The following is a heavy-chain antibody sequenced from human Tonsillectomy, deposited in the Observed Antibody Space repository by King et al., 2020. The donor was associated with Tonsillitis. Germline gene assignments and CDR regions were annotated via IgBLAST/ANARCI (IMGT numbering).Heavy chain of an antibody. D-gene: IGHD1-26*01. CDR2: LSSGGTYI. CDR3: AGGSSSGLSTFYFDH. CDR1: GFTFSLYG. Sequence: VQLVESGGGLVKPGGSLRISCAASGFTFSLYGLNWVRQAPGKGLEWVSSLSSGGTYIYYADSVKGRFTISRDNAKNSLYLQMNSLRAEDTGVYYCAGGSSSGLSTFYFDHWGQGTLVTVSS. J-gene: IGHJ4*02. V-gene: IGHV3-21*01.